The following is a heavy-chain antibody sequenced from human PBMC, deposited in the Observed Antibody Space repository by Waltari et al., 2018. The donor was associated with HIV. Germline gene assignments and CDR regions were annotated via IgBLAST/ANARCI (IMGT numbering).Heavy chain of an antibody. D-gene: IGHD2-2*01. Sequence: QVQLVQSGAEVKKPGASVKVSCKASGYTFTSYGISWGRQAPGQGLEWMGWISAYNGNTSHVRKFQGRVSMATDTSTSTGNMELRSLRSDDTAVDYCAGVGCSSASGRGLFDYWGQGTLVTVSS. CDR1: GYTFTSYG. V-gene: IGHV1-18*01. J-gene: IGHJ4*02. CDR3: AGVGCSSASGRGLFDY. CDR2: ISAYNGNT.